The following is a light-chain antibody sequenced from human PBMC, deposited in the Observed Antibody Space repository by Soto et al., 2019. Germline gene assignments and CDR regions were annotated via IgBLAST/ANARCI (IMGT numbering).Light chain of an antibody. Sequence: EIVLTQSPGTLSLSPGERATLSCRASQSVSSSYLAWYQQKPGQAPWLLIYGASSRATGIPDRFSGSGSGTDFTLTISTLEPEDFAVYYCQQYGSSPPNTFGQGTKLEIK. CDR1: QSVSSSY. CDR3: QQYGSSPPNT. J-gene: IGKJ2*01. CDR2: GAS. V-gene: IGKV3-20*01.